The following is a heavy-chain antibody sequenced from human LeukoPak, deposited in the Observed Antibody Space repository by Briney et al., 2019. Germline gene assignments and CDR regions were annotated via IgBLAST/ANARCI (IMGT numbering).Heavy chain of an antibody. D-gene: IGHD2-2*01. CDR3: ARDPLIKHCSSTSCYDWDYYYYYMDV. CDR1: GYTFTSYY. Sequence: ASVKVSCKASGYTFTSYYMHWVRQAPGQGLERMGIINPSGGSTSYAQKFQGRVTMTRDTSTSTVYMELSSLRSEDTAVYYCARDPLIKHCSSTSCYDWDYYYYYMDVWGKGTTVTISS. J-gene: IGHJ6*03. V-gene: IGHV1-46*01. CDR2: INPSGGST.